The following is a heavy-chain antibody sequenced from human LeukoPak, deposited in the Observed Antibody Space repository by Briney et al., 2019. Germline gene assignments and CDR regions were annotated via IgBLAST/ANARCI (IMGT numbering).Heavy chain of an antibody. D-gene: IGHD3-9*01. CDR2: KYYAGST. V-gene: IGHV4-59*08. J-gene: IGHJ3*01. CDR3: ARHRFAWYDFDV. Sequence: SETLSLTCTVSGASINDHYWSWIRQPPGKGMEWIGYKYYAGSTSTNPSLESRVTISVDTSKNQFSLNLYSVTAADTAVYYCARHRFAWYDFDVWGQGTRVTVS. CDR1: GASINDHY.